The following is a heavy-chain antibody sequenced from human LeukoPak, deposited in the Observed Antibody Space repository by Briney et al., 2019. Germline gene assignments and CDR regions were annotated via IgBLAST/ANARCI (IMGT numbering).Heavy chain of an antibody. D-gene: IGHD1-14*01. V-gene: IGHV3-30*02. CDR3: ARVSLKPVPTLKYFDY. CDR1: GFTFISYS. CDR2: IRYDGSNK. Sequence: GGSLRLSCAASGFTFISYSIHWVRQAPGKGLEWVAFIRYDGSNKYYADSVKGRFTISRDNAKNSLYLQMNSLRAEYTAVYYCARVSLKPVPTLKYFDYWGRGTLVTVSS. J-gene: IGHJ4*02.